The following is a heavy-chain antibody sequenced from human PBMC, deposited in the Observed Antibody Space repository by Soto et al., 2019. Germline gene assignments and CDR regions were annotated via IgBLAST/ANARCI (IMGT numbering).Heavy chain of an antibody. Sequence: KPGGSLRLSCAASGFTFNRYSMNWVRQAPGKGLEWVSSVTSSSSSMLYADSVKGRFTISRDDAKDSLFLQMNSLRADDTAVYYCAREADFASSGYVPDYWGQGTLVTVSS. D-gene: IGHD3-22*01. CDR3: AREADFASSGYVPDY. V-gene: IGHV3-21*01. J-gene: IGHJ4*02. CDR1: GFTFNRYS. CDR2: VTSSSSSM.